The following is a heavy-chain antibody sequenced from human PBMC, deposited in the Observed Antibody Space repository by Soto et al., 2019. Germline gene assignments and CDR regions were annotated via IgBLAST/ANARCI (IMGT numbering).Heavy chain of an antibody. Sequence: ESLTISRKGSGYSFTSYWISLVRQMPGKGLEWMGRIDPSDSYTNYSPSFQGHVTISADKSISTAYLQWSSLKASDTAMYYCARLPGYSRPIDYWGQGTLVTVSS. CDR3: ARLPGYSRPIDY. CDR2: IDPSDSYT. CDR1: GYSFTSYW. D-gene: IGHD6-13*01. J-gene: IGHJ4*02. V-gene: IGHV5-10-1*01.